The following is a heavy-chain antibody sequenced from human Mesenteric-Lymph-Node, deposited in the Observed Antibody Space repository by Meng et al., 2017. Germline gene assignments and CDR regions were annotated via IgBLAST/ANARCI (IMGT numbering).Heavy chain of an antibody. Sequence: QGQLQQLGAGLLKPSETLSLTFAVDGGSFSCYYWSWIRQPPGKGLEWIGEINHSGSTNYNPSLKSRVTISVDTSKNQFSLKLSSVTAADTAVYYCARSRYYDSRLVDYWGQGTLVTVSS. J-gene: IGHJ4*02. CDR2: INHSGST. D-gene: IGHD3-22*01. CDR1: GGSFSCYY. CDR3: ARSRYYDSRLVDY. V-gene: IGHV4-34*01.